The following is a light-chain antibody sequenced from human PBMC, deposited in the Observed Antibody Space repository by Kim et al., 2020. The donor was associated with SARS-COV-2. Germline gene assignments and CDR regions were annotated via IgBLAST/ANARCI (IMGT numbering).Light chain of an antibody. CDR3: LLYYGGAQLV. CDR1: TGAVTSGDY. CDR2: RTS. V-gene: IGLV7-43*01. Sequence: GGPVTLTGESSTGAVTSGDYPNWCQQKPGQAPRARIYRTSNKRSWTPARFSGSLLGGKAALTLSGVQPEDEAEYYCLLYYGGAQLVFGGGTKLTVL. J-gene: IGLJ2*01.